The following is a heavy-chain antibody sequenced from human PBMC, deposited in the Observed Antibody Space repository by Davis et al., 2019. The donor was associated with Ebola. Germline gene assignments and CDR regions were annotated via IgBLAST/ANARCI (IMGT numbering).Heavy chain of an antibody. J-gene: IGHJ4*02. CDR2: INHSGST. D-gene: IGHD6-13*01. CDR3: ARVVPAATRIAAAGTKDY. V-gene: IGHV4-34*01. CDR1: GGSFSGYY. Sequence: PSETLSLTCAVYGGSFSGYYWSWIRQPPGKGLEWIGEINHSGSTNYNPSLKSRVTISVDTSKNQFSLKLSSVTAADTAVYYCARVVPAATRIAAAGTKDYWGQGTLVTVSS.